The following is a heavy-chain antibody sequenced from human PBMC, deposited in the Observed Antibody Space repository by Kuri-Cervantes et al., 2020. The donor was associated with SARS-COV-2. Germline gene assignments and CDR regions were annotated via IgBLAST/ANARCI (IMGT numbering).Heavy chain of an antibody. CDR1: GFTFSSYG. CDR3: AKDHRGGKVDY. J-gene: IGHJ4*02. Sequence: GESLKISCTASGFTFSSYGMHWVRQAPGKGLEWVACIRYDGSNKYYADSVKGRFTISRDNSKNTLYLKMNSPRAEDTALYYCAKDHRGGKVDYWGQGTLVTVSS. CDR2: IRYDGSNK. V-gene: IGHV3-30*02.